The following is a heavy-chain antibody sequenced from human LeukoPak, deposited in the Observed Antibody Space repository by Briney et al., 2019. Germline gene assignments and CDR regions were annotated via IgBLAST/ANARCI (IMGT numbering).Heavy chain of an antibody. CDR1: GFIVSSNY. Sequence: GGSLRRSCTASGFIVSSNYMSWVRQAPGKGLEWVSGIYSGGRTEYADSVKGRFSVSRDNSKNTVYLQMNSLRADDTALYYCTREPLTGYFGFDYWGQGTQVTVSS. V-gene: IGHV3-53*01. CDR3: TREPLTGYFGFDY. D-gene: IGHD3-9*01. CDR2: IYSGGRT. J-gene: IGHJ4*02.